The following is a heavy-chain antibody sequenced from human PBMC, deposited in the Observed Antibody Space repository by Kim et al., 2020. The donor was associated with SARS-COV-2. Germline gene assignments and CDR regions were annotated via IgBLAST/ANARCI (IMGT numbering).Heavy chain of an antibody. CDR2: ISGSGGST. Sequence: GGSLRLSCAASGFTFSSYAMSWVRQAPGKGLEWVSAISGSGGSTYYADSVKGRFTISRENSKNTLYLQRNSVRAEDTTVYYCAKDPRRYDILTDYFDYWGQGTLVRVSS. J-gene: IGHJ4*02. D-gene: IGHD3-9*01. V-gene: IGHV3-23*01. CDR3: AKDPRRYDILTDYFDY. CDR1: GFTFSSYA.